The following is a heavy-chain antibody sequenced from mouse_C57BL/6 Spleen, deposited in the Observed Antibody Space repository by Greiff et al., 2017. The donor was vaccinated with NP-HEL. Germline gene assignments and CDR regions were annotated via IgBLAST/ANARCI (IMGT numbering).Heavy chain of an antibody. V-gene: IGHV5-9-1*02. Sequence: EVHLVESGEGLVKPGGSLKLSCAASGFTFSSYAMSWVRQTPEKRLEWVAYISSGGDYIYYADTVKGRFTISRDNARNTLYLQMSSLKSEDTAMYYCTRGGRLQAWFAYWGQGTLVTVSA. J-gene: IGHJ3*01. CDR2: ISSGGDYI. CDR3: TRGGRLQAWFAY. CDR1: GFTFSSYA. D-gene: IGHD2-4*01.